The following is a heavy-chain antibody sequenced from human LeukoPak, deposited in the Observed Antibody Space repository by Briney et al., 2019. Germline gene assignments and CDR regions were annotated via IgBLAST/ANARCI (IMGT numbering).Heavy chain of an antibody. CDR1: GLTVSSNY. CDR3: AREGLWFGESEH. V-gene: IGHV3-53*01. Sequence: PGGSLRLSCAASGLTVSSNYMSWARQAPGKGLEWVSVIYTGGSTYYADSVKGRFTISRDNSKNTLYLQMNSLRAEDTAVYYCAREGLWFGESEHWGQGTLVTVSS. D-gene: IGHD3-10*01. J-gene: IGHJ1*01. CDR2: IYTGGST.